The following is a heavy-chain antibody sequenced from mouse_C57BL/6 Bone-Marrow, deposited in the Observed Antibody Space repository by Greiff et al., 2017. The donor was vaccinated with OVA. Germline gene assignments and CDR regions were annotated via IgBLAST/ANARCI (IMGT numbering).Heavy chain of an antibody. CDR1: GYTFTSYW. Sequence: EVKVVESGTVLARPGASVKMSCKTSGYTFTSYWMHWVKQRPGQGLEWIGAIYPGNSDTSYNQKFKGKAKLTAVTSASTAYMELSSLTNEDSAVYYCTRENAYSNWFAYWGQGTLVTVSA. CDR2: IYPGNSDT. D-gene: IGHD2-5*01. J-gene: IGHJ3*01. CDR3: TRENAYSNWFAY. V-gene: IGHV1-5*01.